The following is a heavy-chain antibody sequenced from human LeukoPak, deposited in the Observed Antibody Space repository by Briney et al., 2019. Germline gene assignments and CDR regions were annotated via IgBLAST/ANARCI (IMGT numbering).Heavy chain of an antibody. CDR1: GGSISSSSYY. V-gene: IGHV4-39*01. CDR2: IYYSGST. Sequence: PSETLSLTRTVSGGSISSSSYYWGWIRQPPGKGLEWIGSIYYSGSTYYNPSLKSRVTISVDTSKNQFSLKLSSVTAADTAVYYCARSPYYDFWRGGYFDYWGQGTLVTVSS. CDR3: ARSPYYDFWRGGYFDY. J-gene: IGHJ4*02. D-gene: IGHD3-3*01.